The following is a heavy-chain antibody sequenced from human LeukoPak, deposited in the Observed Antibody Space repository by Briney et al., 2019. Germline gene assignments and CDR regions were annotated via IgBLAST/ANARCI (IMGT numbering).Heavy chain of an antibody. Sequence: PSETLSLTCAVYGGSFSGYYWSWIRQPAGKGLEWIGRIYTSGSTNYNPSLKSRVTMSVDTSKNQFSLKLSSVTAADTAVYYCARGWDYYGSGSYPINWFDPWGQGTLVTVSS. V-gene: IGHV4-59*10. CDR3: ARGWDYYGSGSYPINWFDP. CDR1: GGSFSGYY. CDR2: IYTSGST. D-gene: IGHD3-10*01. J-gene: IGHJ5*02.